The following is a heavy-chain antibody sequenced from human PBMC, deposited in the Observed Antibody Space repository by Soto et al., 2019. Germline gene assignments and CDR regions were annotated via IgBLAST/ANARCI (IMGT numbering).Heavy chain of an antibody. V-gene: IGHV4-34*01. J-gene: IGHJ4*02. Sequence: PPETLSLTCSVYGGSFSAYYWSWSRHPPGKGLEWIGEINHSGSTNYNPSLKSRVTISVDTSKNQFSLKLSSVTAADTAVYYCARVVRSGYSGHFDYWGQGTLVTVSS. CDR1: GGSFSAYY. CDR3: ARVVRSGYSGHFDY. CDR2: INHSGST. D-gene: IGHD3-22*01.